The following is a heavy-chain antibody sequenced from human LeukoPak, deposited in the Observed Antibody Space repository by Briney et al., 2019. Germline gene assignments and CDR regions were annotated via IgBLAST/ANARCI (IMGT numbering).Heavy chain of an antibody. CDR2: INPSGGST. D-gene: IGHD1-7*01. J-gene: IGHJ6*02. Sequence: GGSLRLSCSASGYTFTSYFMHWVRQAPGQGLEWMGIINPSGGSTSYAQKFQGRVTMTRATSTSTVYMELSSLRSEDTAVYYCARVELNYGMDVWGQGTTVTVSS. CDR1: GYTFTSYF. V-gene: IGHV1-46*01. CDR3: ARVELNYGMDV.